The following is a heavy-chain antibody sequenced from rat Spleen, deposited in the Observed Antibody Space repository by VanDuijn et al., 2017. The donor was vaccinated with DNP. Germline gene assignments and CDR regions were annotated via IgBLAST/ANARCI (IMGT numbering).Heavy chain of an antibody. D-gene: IGHD1-12*02. CDR3: TRRQLLPYYFDY. CDR2: ITISGSRT. CDR1: GFTFSNYY. J-gene: IGHJ2*01. V-gene: IGHV5S10*01. Sequence: EVQLVESGGGLVQPGRSLKLSCAASGFTFSNYYMAWVRQAPKKGLEWVATITISGSRTYYPDSVKGRFIISRDNAKNTQYLQMDSLRSEDTATYYCTRRQLLPYYFDYWGQGVMVTVSS.